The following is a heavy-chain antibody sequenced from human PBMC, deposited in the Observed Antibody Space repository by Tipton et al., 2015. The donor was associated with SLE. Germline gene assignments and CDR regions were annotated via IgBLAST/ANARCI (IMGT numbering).Heavy chain of an antibody. J-gene: IGHJ4*02. D-gene: IGHD3-10*02. CDR2: INHSGST. Sequence: TLSLTCTVSGGSISSSSYYWGWIRQPPGKGLEWIGEINHSGSTNYNPSLKSRVTISVDTSKNQFSLKLSSVTAADTAVYYCARRPSYVWGQGTLVTVSS. CDR1: GGSISSSSYY. CDR3: ARRPSYV. V-gene: IGHV4-39*07.